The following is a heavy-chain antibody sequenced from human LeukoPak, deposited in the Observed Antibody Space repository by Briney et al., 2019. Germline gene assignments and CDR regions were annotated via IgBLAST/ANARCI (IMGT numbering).Heavy chain of an antibody. V-gene: IGHV3-21*01. J-gene: IGHJ6*03. D-gene: IGHD3-3*01. Sequence: PGGSLRLPCAASGFTFSSYSMNWVRQAPGKGLEWVSSISSSSSYIYYADSVKGRFTISRDNAKNSLYLQMNSLRAEDTAVYYCARVYDFWSGYYGGCYYYYMDVWGKGTTVTVSS. CDR3: ARVYDFWSGYYGGCYYYYMDV. CDR2: ISSSSSYI. CDR1: GFTFSSYS.